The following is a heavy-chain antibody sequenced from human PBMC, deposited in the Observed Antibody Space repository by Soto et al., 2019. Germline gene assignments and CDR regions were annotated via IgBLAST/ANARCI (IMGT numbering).Heavy chain of an antibody. J-gene: IGHJ3*02. CDR1: GYTFTSYA. CDR2: INAGNGNT. D-gene: IGHD2-15*01. CDR3: AGGRRWYSNPLFNT. Sequence: ASVKVSCKASGYTFTSYAMHWVRQAPGQRLEWMGWINAGNGNTKYSQKSQGRVTITRDTSASTAYMELSSLRSENTAVYYCAGGRRWYSNPLFNTGGQGKMST. V-gene: IGHV1-3*01.